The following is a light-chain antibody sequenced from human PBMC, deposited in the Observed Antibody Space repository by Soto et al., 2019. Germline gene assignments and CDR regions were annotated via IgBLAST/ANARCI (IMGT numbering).Light chain of an antibody. CDR3: QQYNTYPRT. V-gene: IGKV1-5*01. Sequence: DMQMTQSPSTLSASVGDRVTITCRASQSISSWLAWFQQKPGQAPNLLIYDASSLESGVPSRFSGSGSRTEFTLTISSLQPDDFATYYCQQYNTYPRTFGQGTKVEIK. CDR1: QSISSW. J-gene: IGKJ1*01. CDR2: DAS.